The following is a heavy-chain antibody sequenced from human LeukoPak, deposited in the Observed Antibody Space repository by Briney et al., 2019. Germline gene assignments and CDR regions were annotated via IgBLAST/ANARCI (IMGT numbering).Heavy chain of an antibody. CDR1: GYTLNALS. J-gene: IGHJ3*02. CDR2: FDPVDGET. Sequence: ASVKVSCKASGYTLNALSMHWVREAPGKGLEWMGGFDPVDGETIYAQKFQGRVTMTEDTSTDTAYMELSSLRSEDTAVYYCATARVLYCSSTSCYPPDAFDIWGQGTMVTVSS. V-gene: IGHV1-24*01. CDR3: ATARVLYCSSTSCYPPDAFDI. D-gene: IGHD2-2*01.